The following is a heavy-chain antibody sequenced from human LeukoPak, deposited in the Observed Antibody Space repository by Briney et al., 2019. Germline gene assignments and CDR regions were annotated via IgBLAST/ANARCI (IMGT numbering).Heavy chain of an antibody. CDR1: GYSFTSYW. J-gene: IGHJ4*02. D-gene: IGHD5-12*01. V-gene: IGHV5-51*01. CDR2: IYPADSDT. CDR3: ARGRVFSAYDSSH. Sequence: GESLKISCKGSGYSFTSYWIGWVRQMPGKGLEWMGIIYPADSDTRYSPSFQGQVTISADRSISTAYLRWSSLKASDTAMYYCARGRVFSAYDSSHWGQGTLVTVSS.